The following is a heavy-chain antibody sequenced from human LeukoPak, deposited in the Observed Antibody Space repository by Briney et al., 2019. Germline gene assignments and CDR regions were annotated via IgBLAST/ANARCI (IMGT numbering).Heavy chain of an antibody. Sequence: GGSLRLSCAVSGFTFTDTYMTWIRQAPGKGLESLSYISPSGTDISYADSVKGRFTISRDNAKNSLYLQLNSLRVEDAGVYYCARAPVTSCRGVYCYPFDYWGQGTLVTVSS. CDR3: ARAPVTSCRGVYCYPFDY. CDR2: ISPSGTDI. V-gene: IGHV3-11*01. J-gene: IGHJ4*02. CDR1: GFTFTDTY. D-gene: IGHD2-21*01.